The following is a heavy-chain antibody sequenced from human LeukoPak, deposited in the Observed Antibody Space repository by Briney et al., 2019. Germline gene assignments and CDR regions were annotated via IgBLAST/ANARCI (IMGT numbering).Heavy chain of an antibody. Sequence: SETLSLTCTVSGGSISSYYWSWIRQPPGKGLEWIGYIYYSGSTNYNPSLKSRVTISVDTSKNQFSLKLSSVTAADTAVYYCARLYRKQWLAAVDRDAFDIWGQGTMVTVSS. CDR1: GGSISSYY. CDR3: ARLYRKQWLAAVDRDAFDI. V-gene: IGHV4-59*08. J-gene: IGHJ3*02. D-gene: IGHD6-19*01. CDR2: IYYSGST.